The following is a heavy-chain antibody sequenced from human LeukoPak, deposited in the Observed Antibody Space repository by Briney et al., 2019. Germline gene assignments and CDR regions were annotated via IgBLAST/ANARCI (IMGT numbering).Heavy chain of an antibody. CDR3: AILIVAGTHFDY. CDR2: VDPEDGET. J-gene: IGHJ4*02. CDR1: GYTFTDYY. Sequence: ASVTVSCKVSGYTFTDYYMQWVQQAPGKGLEWMGLVDPEDGETIYAEKFQGRVTITADTSTDTAYVELSSLRSEATAVYYCAILIVAGTHFDYWGQGTLVTVSS. V-gene: IGHV1-69-2*01. D-gene: IGHD6-19*01.